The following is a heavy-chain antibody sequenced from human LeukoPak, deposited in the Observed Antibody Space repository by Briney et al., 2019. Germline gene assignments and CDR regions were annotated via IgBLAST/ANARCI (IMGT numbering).Heavy chain of an antibody. CDR3: ARGIVGATFHY. J-gene: IGHJ4*02. D-gene: IGHD1-26*01. CDR2: INHSGST. Sequence: SETLSLTCAVYGGSFSGYYWSWIRQPPGKGLEWIGEINHSGSTNHNPSLKSRVTISVDTSKNQFSLKLSSVTAADTAVYYCARGIVGATFHYWGQGTLVTVSS. V-gene: IGHV4-34*01. CDR1: GGSFSGYY.